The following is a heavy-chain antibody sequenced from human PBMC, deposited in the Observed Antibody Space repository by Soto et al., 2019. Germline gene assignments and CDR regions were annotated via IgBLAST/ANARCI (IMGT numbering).Heavy chain of an antibody. Sequence: XGSLRLSCAASGCTFSSYAMSWVRQAPGKGLEWVSSISGSGGSTYYADSVKGRFIISRDNSKSTLYLQMNSLRAEDTAVYYCATGTFNFDYWGQGNLVTVSS. V-gene: IGHV3-23*01. CDR2: ISGSGGST. J-gene: IGHJ4*02. CDR3: ATGTFNFDY. CDR1: GCTFSSYA.